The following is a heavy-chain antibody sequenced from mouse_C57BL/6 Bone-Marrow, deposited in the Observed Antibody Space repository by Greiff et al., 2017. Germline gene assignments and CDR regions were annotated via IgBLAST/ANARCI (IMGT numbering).Heavy chain of an antibody. CDR3: GRCYYVFAY. J-gene: IGHJ3*01. CDR1: GYTFTSYW. V-gene: IGHV1-59*01. CDR2: IDPTDSYT. Sequence: VQLQQPGAELVRPGASVKLSCKASGYTFTSYWMHWVKQRPGQGLEWIGVIDPTDSYTNYNEKFKGKATLTVDTSSSTAYMQLSSLTSEDSAVYYCGRCYYVFAYWGKGTLVTVSA. D-gene: IGHD1-1*01.